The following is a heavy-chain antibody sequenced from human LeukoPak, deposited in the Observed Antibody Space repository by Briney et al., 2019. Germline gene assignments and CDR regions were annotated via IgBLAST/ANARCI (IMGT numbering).Heavy chain of an antibody. Sequence: GASVKVSCKASGYTFTGYYMHWVRQAPGQGLEWMGWINPNSGGTNYAQKFQGRVTMTRDTSISTAYMELSRLRSDDTAVYYCARDAGRYSGNYYLVYWGQGTLVTVSS. CDR1: GYTFTGYY. D-gene: IGHD1-26*01. CDR3: ARDAGRYSGNYYLVY. J-gene: IGHJ4*02. V-gene: IGHV1-2*02. CDR2: INPNSGGT.